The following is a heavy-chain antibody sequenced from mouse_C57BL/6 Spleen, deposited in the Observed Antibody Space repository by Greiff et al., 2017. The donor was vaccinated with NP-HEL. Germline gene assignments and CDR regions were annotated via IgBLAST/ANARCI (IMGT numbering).Heavy chain of an antibody. V-gene: IGHV1-50*01. CDR2: IDPSDSYT. J-gene: IGHJ2*01. Sequence: QVQLKQPGAELVKPGASVKLSCKASGYTFTSYWMQWVKQRPGQGLEWIGEIDPSDSYTTYNQKFKGKATLTVEPSSSTAYMQRSSLTSEDAAVYYCARRMKTMVTTGPFDYWGQGTTLTVSS. D-gene: IGHD2-2*01. CDR3: ARRMKTMVTTGPFDY. CDR1: GYTFTSYW.